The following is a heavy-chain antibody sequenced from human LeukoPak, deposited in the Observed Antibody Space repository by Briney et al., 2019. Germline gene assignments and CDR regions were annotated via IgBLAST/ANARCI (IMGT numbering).Heavy chain of an antibody. Sequence: SETLSLTCTVSGGSISSYYWSRIRQPAGKGLEWIGRIYSGWSTIYNPSLKSRVTMSVDTSRNHFSLKLSSVTAADTAVYYCARGTIADPSYNWLDPWGQGSLVTVSS. CDR3: ARGTIADPSYNWLDP. V-gene: IGHV4-4*07. J-gene: IGHJ5*02. CDR2: IYSGWST. D-gene: IGHD6-13*01. CDR1: GGSISSYY.